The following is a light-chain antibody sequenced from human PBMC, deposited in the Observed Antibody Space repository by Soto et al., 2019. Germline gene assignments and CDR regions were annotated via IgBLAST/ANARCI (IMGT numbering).Light chain of an antibody. V-gene: IGKV1-33*01. CDR1: HDINTY. Sequence: DIQLTQSPSSLSASVGDRVTLTCQASHDINTYLHWRQQKLGKAPKLLIYDAPNLETGVPSRFSGSGSGTEFTFTITSLQPEDIATYYCHQYDTVPYDFGPGTKVDI. CDR2: DAP. J-gene: IGKJ3*01. CDR3: HQYDTVPYD.